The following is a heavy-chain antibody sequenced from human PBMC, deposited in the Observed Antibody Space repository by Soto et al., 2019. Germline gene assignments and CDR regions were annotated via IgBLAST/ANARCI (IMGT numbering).Heavy chain of an antibody. CDR3: ARDWLGQYSGYDLGYYYYYMDV. J-gene: IGHJ6*03. Sequence: TLSLTCTVSGGSISSGGYYWSWIRQHPGKGLEWIGYIYYSGSTYYNPSLKSRVTISVDTSKNQFSLKLSSVTAADTAVYYCARDWLGQYSGYDLGYYYYYMDVWGKGTTVTVSS. D-gene: IGHD5-12*01. CDR2: IYYSGST. V-gene: IGHV4-31*03. CDR1: GGSISSGGYY.